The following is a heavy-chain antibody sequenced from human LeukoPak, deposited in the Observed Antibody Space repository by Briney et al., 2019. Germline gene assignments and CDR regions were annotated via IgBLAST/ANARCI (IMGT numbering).Heavy chain of an antibody. Sequence: ASVKISCKASGYTFTGYCMHWVRQAPGQGLEWMGWINPNSGGTNYAQKFQGRVTMTRDTSISTAYMELSRLRSDDTAVYYCARADYLYYYGSGSPTFDYWGQGTLVTVSS. CDR3: ARADYLYYYGSGSPTFDY. CDR1: GYTFTGYC. J-gene: IGHJ4*02. V-gene: IGHV1-2*02. D-gene: IGHD3-10*01. CDR2: INPNSGGT.